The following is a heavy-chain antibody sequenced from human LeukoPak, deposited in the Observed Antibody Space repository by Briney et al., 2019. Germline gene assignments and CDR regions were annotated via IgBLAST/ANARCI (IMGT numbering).Heavy chain of an antibody. D-gene: IGHD1-26*01. CDR3: ARQQLIVGASYFDY. CDR1: GGSISSYY. CDR2: IYYSGST. Sequence: SETLSLTCTVSGGSISSYYWSWIRQPPGKGLEWIGYIYYSGSTNYNPSLKSRVTISVDTSKNQFSLKLSSVTAADTAVYYCARQQLIVGASYFDYWGQGTLVTVSS. J-gene: IGHJ4*02. V-gene: IGHV4-59*08.